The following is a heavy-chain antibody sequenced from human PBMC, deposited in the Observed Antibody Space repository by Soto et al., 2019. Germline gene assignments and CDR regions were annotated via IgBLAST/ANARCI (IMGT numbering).Heavy chain of an antibody. Sequence: SWTTALGCAVCGGTCRGWYWTCIRQPPGKGLEWIGEINHSGSTHYNPSLKSRVTISVDTSKNQFSLKLSSVTAADTAVYYCARGPKETTVVTPTLDYWGQGTLVTVSS. V-gene: IGHV4-34*01. CDR2: INHSGST. D-gene: IGHD2-15*01. CDR1: GGTCRGWY. J-gene: IGHJ4*02. CDR3: ARGPKETTVVTPTLDY.